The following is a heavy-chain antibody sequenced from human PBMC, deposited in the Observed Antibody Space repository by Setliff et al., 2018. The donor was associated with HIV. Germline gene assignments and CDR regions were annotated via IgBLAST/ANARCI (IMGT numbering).Heavy chain of an antibody. CDR1: GGSISSEGYY. Sequence: SETLSLTCTVSGGSISSEGYYWSWIRQHPGKGLEWIGYTYYSGNTYYSPSLKSRLTISVDTSKSQFCLKLRSVTAADTAVYFCSRDVAPPVAGDLWSGDAYWGRGTLVTVSS. CDR3: SRDVAPPVAGDLWSGDAY. V-gene: IGHV4-31*03. D-gene: IGHD3-3*01. CDR2: TYYSGNT. J-gene: IGHJ4*02.